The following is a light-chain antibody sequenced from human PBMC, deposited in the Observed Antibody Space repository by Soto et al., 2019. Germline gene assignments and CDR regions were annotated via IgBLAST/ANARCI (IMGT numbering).Light chain of an antibody. CDR1: QSVSSY. Sequence: IVLTQSPATLSLSPGERATLSCRASQSVSSYLAWYQLKPGQAPRLLIYDTSNRATGIPARFSGSGSGTDFTLNISSLEPEDFAVYYCQQRSNWLSFGGGTKVEIK. V-gene: IGKV3-11*01. CDR2: DTS. CDR3: QQRSNWLS. J-gene: IGKJ4*02.